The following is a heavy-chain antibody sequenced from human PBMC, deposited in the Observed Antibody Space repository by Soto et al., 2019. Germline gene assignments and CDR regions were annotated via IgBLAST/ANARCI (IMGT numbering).Heavy chain of an antibody. J-gene: IGHJ4*02. CDR1: DGSFSEDY. D-gene: IGHD4-17*01. Sequence: PSETLSLTCAVYDGSFSEDYWSWIRQPPRKGLEWIGEINPGGTTNYNPSLKSRVSISIDRSRNQFSLKLTSVTAADTGVYYCAKLFGDYTGYWGKGTLVTVSS. CDR3: AKLFGDYTGY. V-gene: IGHV4-34*01. CDR2: INPGGTT.